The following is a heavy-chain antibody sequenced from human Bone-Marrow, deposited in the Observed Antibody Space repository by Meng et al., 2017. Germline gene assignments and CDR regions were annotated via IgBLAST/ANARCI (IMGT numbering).Heavy chain of an antibody. D-gene: IGHD1-26*01. J-gene: IGHJ4*02. CDR2: ISGSGGST. Sequence: GGSLRLSCAASGFTFSSYAMSWVRQAPGKGLEWVSAISGSGGSTYYADSVKGRFTISRDNSKNTLYLQMNSLRAEDTAVYYCARDRGGSYIIDYWGQGTLVTVSS. V-gene: IGHV3-23*01. CDR1: GFTFSSYA. CDR3: ARDRGGSYIIDY.